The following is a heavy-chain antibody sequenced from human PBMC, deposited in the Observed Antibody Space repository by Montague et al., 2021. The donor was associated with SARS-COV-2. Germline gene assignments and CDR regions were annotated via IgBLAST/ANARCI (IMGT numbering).Heavy chain of an antibody. CDR2: ISYDGSNK. D-gene: IGHD6-19*01. Sequence: SLRLFCAASGFTFSSYAMHWVRQAPGKGLEWVAVISYDGSNKYYADSVKGRFTISRDNSKNTLYLQMNSLRAEDTAVYYCARGTGISSGWFDYWGQGTLVTVSS. V-gene: IGHV3-30-3*01. CDR1: GFTFSSYA. J-gene: IGHJ4*02. CDR3: ARGTGISSGWFDY.